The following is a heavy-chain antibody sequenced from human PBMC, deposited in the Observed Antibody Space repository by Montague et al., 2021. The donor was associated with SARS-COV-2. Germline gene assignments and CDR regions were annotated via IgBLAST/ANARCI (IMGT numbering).Heavy chain of an antibody. V-gene: IGHV4-59*01. D-gene: IGHD2-15*01. Sequence: SETLSLTCTVSGGSISSYYWSWIRQPPGKGLEWIGYIYYSGNTNYNPSLKSRITISVDTSKNQFSLKLSSVTAADTAVYYCARRSLGYCSGGSCYSAFDPGGQGTLVTVSS. CDR2: IYYSGNT. J-gene: IGHJ5*02. CDR3: ARRSLGYCSGGSCYSAFDP. CDR1: GGSISSYY.